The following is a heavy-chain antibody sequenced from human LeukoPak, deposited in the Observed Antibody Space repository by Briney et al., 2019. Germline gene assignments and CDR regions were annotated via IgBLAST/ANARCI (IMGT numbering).Heavy chain of an antibody. D-gene: IGHD5-24*01. V-gene: IGHV3-23*01. CDR2: ISGSGGST. CDR1: GFTFSSYA. J-gene: IGHJ4*02. CDR3: AKVPPEMATIPLLDY. Sequence: GGSLRLXCAASGFTFSSYAMSWVRQAPGKGLEWVSAISGSGGSTYYADSVKGRFTISRDNSKNTLCLQMNSLRAEDTAVYYCAKVPPEMATIPLLDYWGQGTLVTVSS.